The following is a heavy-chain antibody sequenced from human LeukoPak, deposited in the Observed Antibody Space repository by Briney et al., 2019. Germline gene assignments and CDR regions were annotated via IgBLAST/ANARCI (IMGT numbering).Heavy chain of an antibody. J-gene: IGHJ3*02. CDR2: ISSSSSYT. D-gene: IGHD3-22*01. CDR1: GFTFSDYY. Sequence: PGGSLRLSCAASGFTFSDYYMSWIRQAPGKGLEWVSYISSSSSYTNYADSVKGRFTISRDNAKKSLFLQMNSLRDEDTAVYYCARVRIDSYDSSGYYYDAYDIWGQGTMVTVSS. V-gene: IGHV3-11*06. CDR3: ARVRIDSYDSSGYYYDAYDI.